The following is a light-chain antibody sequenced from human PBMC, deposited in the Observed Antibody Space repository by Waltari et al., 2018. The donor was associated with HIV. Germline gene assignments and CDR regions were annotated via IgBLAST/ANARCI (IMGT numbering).Light chain of an antibody. V-gene: IGLV1-47*01. CDR1: SSNIGDNF. CDR3: AAWDDSLSGWV. Sequence: QSALTQPPSTSGTPGQTVTIPCSGSSSNIGDNFVSLYQQLPGTAPKLLIYRNSQRPSGVRDRFSGSKSGTSASLAINDLRSEDEAEYHCAAWDDSLSGWVFGGGTNLTVL. J-gene: IGLJ3*02. CDR2: RNS.